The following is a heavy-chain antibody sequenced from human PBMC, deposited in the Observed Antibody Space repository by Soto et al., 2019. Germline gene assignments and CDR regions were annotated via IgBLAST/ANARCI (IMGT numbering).Heavy chain of an antibody. CDR3: ARGAWVLRYFDWLPPAEGRDHDAFDI. Sequence: SETLSLTCTVSGGSISSGGYYWSWIRQHPGKGLEWIGYIYYSGSTYYNPSLKSRVTISVDTSKNQFSLKLSSVTAADTAVYYCARGAWVLRYFDWLPPAEGRDHDAFDIWGQGTMVTVSS. CDR1: GGSISSGGYY. D-gene: IGHD3-9*01. J-gene: IGHJ3*02. CDR2: IYYSGST. V-gene: IGHV4-31*03.